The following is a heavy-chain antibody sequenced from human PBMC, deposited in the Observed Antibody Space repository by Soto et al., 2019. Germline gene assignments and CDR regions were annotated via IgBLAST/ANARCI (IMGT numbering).Heavy chain of an antibody. CDR3: ARGAHYFDL. J-gene: IGHJ4*02. CDR1: GFTFRTYW. Sequence: GGSLRLSCAASGFTFRTYWMHWVRQAPGKGLVWVSRTNSDATSTNYADSVKGRFTISRDNAKNTVFLQMNSLRSEDTAVYYCARGAHYFDLWGEGTLVTVPQ. V-gene: IGHV3-74*01. CDR2: TNSDATST.